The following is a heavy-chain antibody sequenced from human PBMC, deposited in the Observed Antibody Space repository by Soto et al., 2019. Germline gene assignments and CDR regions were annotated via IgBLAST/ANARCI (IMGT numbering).Heavy chain of an antibody. CDR2: ISACNGNT. CDR3: ARVAYYYDSSGYYYGGFDS. Sequence: QVQLVQSGAEVKKPGASVKVSCKASGYTFTSYGISWVRQAPGQGLEWMGWISACNGNTNYAQKLQGRVTMTTDTSTSTAYMELRSLRSDDTAVYYCARVAYYYDSSGYYYGGFDSWGQGTLVTVSS. CDR1: GYTFTSYG. D-gene: IGHD3-22*01. V-gene: IGHV1-18*04. J-gene: IGHJ4*02.